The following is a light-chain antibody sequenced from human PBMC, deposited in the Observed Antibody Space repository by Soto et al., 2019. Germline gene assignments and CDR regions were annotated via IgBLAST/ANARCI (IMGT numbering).Light chain of an antibody. CDR1: ISNIGGNT. Sequence: QSVLTQPPSASGTPGQRVTISCSGSISNIGGNTVNWYQQLPGTAPKLLMYTNNQRPSGVPDRFSGSKSGTSASLAISGLQSDDEADYYCAAWDDSLNGVVFGGGTNLTVL. CDR2: TNN. J-gene: IGLJ2*01. CDR3: AAWDDSLNGVV. V-gene: IGLV1-44*01.